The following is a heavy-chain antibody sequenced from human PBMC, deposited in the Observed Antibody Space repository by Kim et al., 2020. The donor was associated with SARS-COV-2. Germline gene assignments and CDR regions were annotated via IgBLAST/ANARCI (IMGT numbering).Heavy chain of an antibody. D-gene: IGHD4-4*01. J-gene: IGHJ4*02. CDR1: GGSFSGYY. CDR3: ARGSLQYGN. CDR2: INHSGST. V-gene: IGHV4-34*01. Sequence: SETLSLTCAVYGGSFSGYYWSWIRQPPGKGLEWIGEINHSGSTNYNPSLKSRVTISVDTSKNQFSLKLSSVTAADMAVYYCARGSLQYGNWGQGTLVTVSS.